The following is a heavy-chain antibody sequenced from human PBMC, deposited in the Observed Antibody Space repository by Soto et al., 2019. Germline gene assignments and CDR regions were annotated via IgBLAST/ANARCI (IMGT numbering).Heavy chain of an antibody. CDR1: GVSISSSY. D-gene: IGHD3-10*01. V-gene: IGHV4-59*12. J-gene: IGHJ4*02. Sequence: PSETLSLTCSVSGVSISSSYWRWIRQSPGKGLEWIGYVHYDGSTLYNPSLKGRVSMSLDTSKNQLSLELGSGTAADTAVYYCARDKITALFDYWGQGTLVTVSS. CDR2: VHYDGST. CDR3: ARDKITALFDY.